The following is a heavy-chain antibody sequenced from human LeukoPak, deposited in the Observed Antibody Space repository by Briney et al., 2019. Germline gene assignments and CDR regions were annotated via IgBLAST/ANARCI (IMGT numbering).Heavy chain of an antibody. CDR2: IQKDGSEK. CDR3: VRLWDSSGFFGY. CDR1: GLTFSNYW. V-gene: IGHV3-7*01. D-gene: IGHD3-22*01. J-gene: IGHJ4*02. Sequence: GGSLRLSCVASGLTFSNYWMSWVRQAPGKGLEWVANIQKDGSEKHYVASVEGRFTISRDNAENSLFLQLNSLRVDDTAVYYCVRLWDSSGFFGYWGQGALVTVSS.